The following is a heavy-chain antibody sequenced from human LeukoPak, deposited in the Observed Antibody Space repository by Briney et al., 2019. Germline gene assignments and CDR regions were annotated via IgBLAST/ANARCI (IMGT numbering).Heavy chain of an antibody. D-gene: IGHD2-21*02. CDR2: ISYDGSNK. CDR1: GFTFSSYG. J-gene: IGHJ4*02. CDR3: AKVKVTATSNYYFDY. V-gene: IGHV3-30*18. Sequence: PGGSLRLSCAASGFTFSSYGMHWVRQAPGKGLEWVAVISYDGSNKYYADSVKGRFTISRDNSKNTLYLQMNSLRAEDTAVYYCAKVKVTATSNYYFDYWGQGTLVTVSS.